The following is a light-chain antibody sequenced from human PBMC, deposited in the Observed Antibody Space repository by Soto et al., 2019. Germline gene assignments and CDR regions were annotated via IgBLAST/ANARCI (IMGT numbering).Light chain of an antibody. Sequence: EIVMTQSPATLSVSPGERATLSFRASQSVSSYLAWYQQKPGQAPRLLIYDASNRATGIPARFSGSGSGTDFTLIISSLEPEDFAVYYCQQRSNCGFLTFGGGTKVDIK. V-gene: IGKV3-11*01. CDR1: QSVSSY. CDR3: QQRSNCGFLT. CDR2: DAS. J-gene: IGKJ4*01.